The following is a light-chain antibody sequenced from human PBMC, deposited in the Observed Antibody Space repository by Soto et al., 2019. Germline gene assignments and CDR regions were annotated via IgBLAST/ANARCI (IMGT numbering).Light chain of an antibody. V-gene: IGLV2-23*01. CDR3: CSYAGSSTFVV. Sequence: QSALTQPASVSGSPGQSITISCTGTSSDVGSYNLFSWYQQHPGKAPKLMIYEGSKRPSGVSNRFSGSQSGNTASLTISGRQSEDEADYYCCSYAGSSTFVVFGGGTKVTVL. J-gene: IGLJ2*01. CDR1: SSDVGSYNL. CDR2: EGS.